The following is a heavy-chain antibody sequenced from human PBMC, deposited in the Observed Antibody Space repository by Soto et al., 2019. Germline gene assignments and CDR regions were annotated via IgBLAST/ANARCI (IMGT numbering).Heavy chain of an antibody. CDR2: INHSGST. CDR1: GDSISSGYY. Sequence: SETLSLTCTVSGDSISSGYYWSWIRQPPGKGLEWIGEINHSGSTNYNPSLKSGVTISVDTSKNQFSLKLSSVTAADTAVYYCARVGDGYNISPDAFDIWGQGTMVTVSS. J-gene: IGHJ3*02. V-gene: IGHV4-34*01. D-gene: IGHD3-16*01. CDR3: ARVGDGYNISPDAFDI.